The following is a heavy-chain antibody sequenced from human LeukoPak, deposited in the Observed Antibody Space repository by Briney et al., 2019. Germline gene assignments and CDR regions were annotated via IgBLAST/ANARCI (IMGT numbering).Heavy chain of an antibody. V-gene: IGHV3-48*02. CDR2: ISSGSGTI. J-gene: IGHJ6*02. CDR3: ARDGVIVDTAMAGSYYYYYGMDV. D-gene: IGHD5-18*01. Sequence: PGGSLRLSCAASGFTFSSYSMNWVRQAPGKGLEWVSYISSGSGTIYYADSVKGRFTISRDNAKNSLYLQMNRLRDEDTALYYCARDGVIVDTAMAGSYYYYYGMDVWGQGTTVTVSS. CDR1: GFTFSSYS.